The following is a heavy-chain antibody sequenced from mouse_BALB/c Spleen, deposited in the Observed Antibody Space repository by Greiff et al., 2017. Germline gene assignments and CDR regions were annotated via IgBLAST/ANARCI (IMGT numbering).Heavy chain of an antibody. CDR2: INPSTGYT. CDR3: ANYRYDVGSWFAY. V-gene: IGHV1-7*01. Sequence: VKLQQSGAELAKPGASVKMSCKASGYTFTSYWMHWVKQRPGQGLEWIGYINPSTGYTEYNQKFKDKATLTADKSSSTAYMQLSSLTSEDSAVYYCANYRYDVGSWFAYWGQGTLVTVSA. CDR1: GYTFTSYW. J-gene: IGHJ3*01. D-gene: IGHD2-14*01.